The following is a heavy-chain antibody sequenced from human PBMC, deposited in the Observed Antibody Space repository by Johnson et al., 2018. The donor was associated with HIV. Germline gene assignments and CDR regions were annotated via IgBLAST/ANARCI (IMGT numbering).Heavy chain of an antibody. CDR3: ASGSINDYVWGSYRYGDAFDI. V-gene: IGHV3-66*01. J-gene: IGHJ3*02. Sequence: VQLVESGGGLVQPGGSLRLSCAASGFTVSSNYMSWVRQAPGKGLEWVSVIYSSGSTYYADPVTGRFTISRDISKNTPYLQMNSLRAEDTAVYYCASGSINDYVWGSYRYGDAFDIWGQGTMVTVSS. D-gene: IGHD3-16*02. CDR2: IYSSGST. CDR1: GFTVSSNY.